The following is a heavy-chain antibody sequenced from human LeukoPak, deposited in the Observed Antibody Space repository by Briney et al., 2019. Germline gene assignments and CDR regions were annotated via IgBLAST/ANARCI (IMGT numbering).Heavy chain of an antibody. J-gene: IGHJ5*02. CDR1: GGSISSYY. V-gene: IGHV4-4*07. CDR3: ARGGLPAAVDNWFDP. Sequence: SETLSLTCTVSGGSISSYYWSWIRQPAGKGLEWIGRIYTRGSTNYNPSLKSRVTMSVDTSKNQFSLKLSSVTAADTAVYYCARGGLPAAVDNWFDPWGQGTLVTVSS. CDR2: IYTRGST. D-gene: IGHD2-2*01.